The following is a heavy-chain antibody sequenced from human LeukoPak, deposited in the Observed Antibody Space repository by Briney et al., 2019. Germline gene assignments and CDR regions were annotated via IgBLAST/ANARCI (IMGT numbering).Heavy chain of an antibody. CDR3: ARASQPYCSSTSCYTVPSDY. J-gene: IGHJ4*02. Sequence: GGSLRLSCAASGFTFSSYWMSWVRQAPGKGLEWVANIKQDGSEKYYVDSVKGRFTISRDNAKNSLYLQMNSLRAEDTAVYYCARASQPYCSSTSCYTVPSDYWGQGTLVTVSS. D-gene: IGHD2-2*02. CDR1: GFTFSSYW. V-gene: IGHV3-7*01. CDR2: IKQDGSEK.